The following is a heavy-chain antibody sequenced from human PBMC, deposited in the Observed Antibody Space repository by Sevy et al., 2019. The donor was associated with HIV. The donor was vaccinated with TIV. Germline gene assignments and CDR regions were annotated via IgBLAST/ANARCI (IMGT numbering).Heavy chain of an antibody. CDR2: ISSFDDTK. J-gene: IGHJ3*02. Sequence: GGCLRLSCAASGFTFSSYEMNWVRQAPGKGLEWVSYISSFDDTKYYADSLKGRFTISRDNVKNSLYLQMNSLRVEDTASYYCARGLRSGYDAFDIWGQGTMVTVSS. V-gene: IGHV3-48*03. D-gene: IGHD3-22*01. CDR1: GFTFSSYE. CDR3: ARGLRSGYDAFDI.